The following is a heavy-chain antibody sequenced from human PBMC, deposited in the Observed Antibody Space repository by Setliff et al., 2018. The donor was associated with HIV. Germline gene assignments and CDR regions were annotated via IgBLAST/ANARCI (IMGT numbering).Heavy chain of an antibody. D-gene: IGHD1-26*01. Sequence: PGGSLRLSCAASGFTFSSYGMHWVRQAPGKGLEWVAVIWYDGSNKYYADSVKGRFTISRDNSKNTLYLQMNSLRAEDTAVYYCARYQWELLKGATICDYWGQGTLVTVSS. CDR1: GFTFSSYG. V-gene: IGHV3-33*01. J-gene: IGHJ4*02. CDR2: IWYDGSNK. CDR3: ARYQWELLKGATICDY.